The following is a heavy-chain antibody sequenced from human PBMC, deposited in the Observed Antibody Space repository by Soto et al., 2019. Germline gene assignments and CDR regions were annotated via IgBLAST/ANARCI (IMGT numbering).Heavy chain of an antibody. CDR3: ARDPIPPRYCSSTSCYAEPYYFDY. CDR2: ISSSSSYI. CDR1: GFTFSSYS. Sequence: GGPLRPPCPASGFTFSSYSTNWVRQAPEKGLEWISSISSSSSYIYYADSVKGRFNISRDNAKNSLYLQMNSLRAEDTAVYYCARDPIPPRYCSSTSCYAEPYYFDYWGQGTLVTVSS. J-gene: IGHJ4*02. V-gene: IGHV3-21*01. D-gene: IGHD2-2*01.